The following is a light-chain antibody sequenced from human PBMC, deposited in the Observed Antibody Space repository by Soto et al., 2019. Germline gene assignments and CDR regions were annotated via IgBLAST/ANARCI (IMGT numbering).Light chain of an antibody. V-gene: IGKV3-15*01. CDR3: QQYNNWPHT. Sequence: EIVMTQSPATLSVSPGERATLSCRASQSVSSNLAWYQQKPGQAPRLLIYGASTRATGIPARFSGSGSGTDFTLTIISLQSDDLAVYYCQQYNNWPHTFGQGTKLESK. CDR1: QSVSSN. CDR2: GAS. J-gene: IGKJ2*01.